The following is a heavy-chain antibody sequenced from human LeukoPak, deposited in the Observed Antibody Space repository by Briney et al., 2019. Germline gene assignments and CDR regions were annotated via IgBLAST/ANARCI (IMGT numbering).Heavy chain of an antibody. Sequence: ASVKVSCKASGYTFTSYGISWVRQAPGQGLEWMGWISAYNGNTNYAQKLQGRVTMTTDTSTSTAYMELRSLRSDDTAVYYCARAIKGGQGDYYDSSGFRRVNWFDPWGQGTLVTVSS. J-gene: IGHJ5*02. D-gene: IGHD3-22*01. V-gene: IGHV1-18*01. CDR3: ARAIKGGQGDYYDSSGFRRVNWFDP. CDR2: ISAYNGNT. CDR1: GYTFTSYG.